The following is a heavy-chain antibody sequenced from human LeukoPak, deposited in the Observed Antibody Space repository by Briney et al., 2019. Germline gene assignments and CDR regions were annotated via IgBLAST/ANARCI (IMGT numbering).Heavy chain of an antibody. Sequence: GGSLRLSCAASGFTVSSNYMSWVRRAPGKGLEWVSVIYSGGSTYYADSVKGRFTISRDNSKNTLYLQMNSLRAEDTAVYYCARDFTRSGWFDPWGQGTLVTVSS. CDR3: ARDFTRSGWFDP. V-gene: IGHV3-53*01. J-gene: IGHJ5*02. CDR1: GFTVSSNY. D-gene: IGHD3-10*01. CDR2: IYSGGST.